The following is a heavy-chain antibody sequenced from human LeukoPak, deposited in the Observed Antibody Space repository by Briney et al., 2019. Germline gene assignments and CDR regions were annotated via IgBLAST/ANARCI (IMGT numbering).Heavy chain of an antibody. D-gene: IGHD3-3*01. Sequence: SETLSLTCTVSGGSISSYYWSWIRQPPGKGLEWIGYIYYSGSTNYNPSLKSRVTISVDTSKNQFSLKLSSVTVADTAVYYCVGSGYYMSAFDYWGQGTLVTVSS. CDR1: GGSISSYY. CDR3: VGSGYYMSAFDY. CDR2: IYYSGST. V-gene: IGHV4-59*12. J-gene: IGHJ4*02.